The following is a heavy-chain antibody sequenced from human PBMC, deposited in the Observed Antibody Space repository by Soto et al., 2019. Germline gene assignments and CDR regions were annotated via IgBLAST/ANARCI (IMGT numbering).Heavy chain of an antibody. CDR1: GFDFSNSW. J-gene: IGHJ6*02. D-gene: IGHD2-15*01. Sequence: EVQLVESGGGLVQPGGSLRLSCAASGFDFSNSWIHWVRQGPWKGLVWVSHINSDGSGTTYADSVKGRFTISRDNAKNTVYLQMNSLRAEDTAVYSCAKDTAYGMDVWGQGTTVTVSS. V-gene: IGHV3-74*01. CDR2: INSDGSGT. CDR3: AKDTAYGMDV.